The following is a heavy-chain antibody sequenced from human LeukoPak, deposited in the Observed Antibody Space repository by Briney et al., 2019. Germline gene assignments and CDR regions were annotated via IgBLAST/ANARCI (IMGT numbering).Heavy chain of an antibody. V-gene: IGHV1-2*06. CDR2: INPNSGGT. Sequence: ASVKVSCKASGYTFTGYYMHSVRQAPGQGLEGMGRINPNSGGTNYAQKFQGRVTMTRDTSISTAYMELSRLRSDDTAVYSCARDSARIPVAGVVWYFDLWGRGTLVTVSS. D-gene: IGHD6-19*01. CDR3: ARDSARIPVAGVVWYFDL. J-gene: IGHJ2*01. CDR1: GYTFTGYY.